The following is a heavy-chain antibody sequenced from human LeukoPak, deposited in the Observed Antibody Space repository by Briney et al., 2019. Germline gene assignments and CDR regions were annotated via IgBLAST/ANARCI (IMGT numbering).Heavy chain of an antibody. CDR2: IYYSGST. V-gene: IGHV4-59*01. CDR3: ARVPSREVTTDRSYFDY. D-gene: IGHD4-11*01. CDR1: GGSISSYY. J-gene: IGHJ4*02. Sequence: SETLSLTCTVSGGSISSYYWSWIRQPPGKGLEWIGYIYYSGSTNYNPSLKSRVTISVDTSKNQFSLKLSSATAADTAVYYCARVPSREVTTDRSYFDYWGQGTLVTVSS.